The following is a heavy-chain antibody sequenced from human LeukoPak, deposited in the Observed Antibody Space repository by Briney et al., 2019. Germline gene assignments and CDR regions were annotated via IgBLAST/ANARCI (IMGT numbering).Heavy chain of an antibody. CDR1: GFTFSSYA. Sequence: PGGSLRLSCAASGFTFSSYAMSWVRQAPGKGLEWVSAISGSGGSTYYADSVKGRFTISRDNSKNTLYLQMNSLRAEDTAVYYCAKDRYYCSSTSCSPDYWGQGTLVTVSS. CDR2: ISGSGGST. V-gene: IGHV3-23*01. J-gene: IGHJ4*02. D-gene: IGHD2-2*01. CDR3: AKDRYYCSSTSCSPDY.